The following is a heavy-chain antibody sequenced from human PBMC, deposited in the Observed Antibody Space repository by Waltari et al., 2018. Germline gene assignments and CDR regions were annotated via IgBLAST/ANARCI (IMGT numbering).Heavy chain of an antibody. CDR1: GGYFSSSA. V-gene: IGHV1-69*01. Sequence: QVQLVQSGAEVQKPGSSVKVSCKASGGYFSSSAISWVRPAPGQGLEWMGGIIPIFGTANYAQKFQGRVTITADESTSTTYMELSSLRSEDTAVYYCARGGNTYYDFWSGYFQIWGQGTMVTVSS. D-gene: IGHD3-3*01. CDR3: ARGGNTYYDFWSGYFQI. CDR2: IIPIFGTA. J-gene: IGHJ3*02.